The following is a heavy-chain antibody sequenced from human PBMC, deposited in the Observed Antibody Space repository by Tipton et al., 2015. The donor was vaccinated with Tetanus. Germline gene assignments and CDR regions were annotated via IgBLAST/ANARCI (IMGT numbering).Heavy chain of an antibody. Sequence: GLVKPSETLSLTCAVSGGSISNGDYYWAWIRQPPGKGLEWIGSIYFSGTTYYDPSLESRVTMSVDTSNNQFSMHLNSVTAADTAVYYCARHVLALARVDPPDSWGQGTLVTVSS. D-gene: IGHD3-10*01. CDR1: GGSISNGDYY. CDR3: ARHVLALARVDPPDS. CDR2: IYFSGTT. V-gene: IGHV4-39*01. J-gene: IGHJ4*02.